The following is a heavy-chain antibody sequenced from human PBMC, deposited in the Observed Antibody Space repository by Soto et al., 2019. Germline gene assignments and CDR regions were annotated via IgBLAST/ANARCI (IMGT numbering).Heavy chain of an antibody. J-gene: IGHJ3*02. CDR1: GLSLTTYV. D-gene: IGHD1-26*01. Sequence: GSLRLSGVASGLSLTTYVMHVFRQAPGKGLEWVAVISHDGSYKYYGDAVKGRFTISRDTSKNAVYLEMNSLRPEDTAVYYCAKGLLAIVGTTLPRDAFNIWGQGTMVTVSS. CDR3: AKGLLAIVGTTLPRDAFNI. CDR2: ISHDGSYK. V-gene: IGHV3-30*18.